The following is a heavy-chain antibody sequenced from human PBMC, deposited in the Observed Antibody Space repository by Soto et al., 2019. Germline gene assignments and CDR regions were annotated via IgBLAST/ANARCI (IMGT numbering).Heavy chain of an antibody. V-gene: IGHV1-69*13. D-gene: IGHD4-17*01. J-gene: IGHJ4*02. CDR2: IIPIFGTA. CDR3: ASRTRMTTVTTSGVDY. CDR1: GGTFSSYA. Sequence: ASVKVSCKASGGTFSSYAISWVRQAPGQGLEWMGGIIPIFGTANYAQKFQGRVTITADESTSTAYMELSSLRSEDTAVYYCASRTRMTTVTTSGVDYWGQGTLVTVSS.